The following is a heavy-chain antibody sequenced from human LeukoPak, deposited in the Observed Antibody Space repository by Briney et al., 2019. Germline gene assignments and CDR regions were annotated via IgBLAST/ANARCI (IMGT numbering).Heavy chain of an antibody. Sequence: PGGSLRLSCAASGFTFSSYAMSWVRQAPGKGLEWVSAISGSGGSTYYADSVKGRFTISRDSSKNTLYLQMNSLRAEDTAVYYCAKWTQPYCSGGSCYGGFDYWGQGTLVTVSS. CDR2: ISGSGGST. D-gene: IGHD2-15*01. J-gene: IGHJ4*02. CDR3: AKWTQPYCSGGSCYGGFDY. CDR1: GFTFSSYA. V-gene: IGHV3-23*01.